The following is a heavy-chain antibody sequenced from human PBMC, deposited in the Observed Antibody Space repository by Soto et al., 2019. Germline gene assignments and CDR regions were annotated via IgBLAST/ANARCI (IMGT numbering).Heavy chain of an antibody. CDR3: ASVSGSYYNGMDV. J-gene: IGHJ6*02. D-gene: IGHD1-26*01. Sequence: QVQLQESGPGLVKPSGTLSLTCAVSGGSISSSNWWSWVRQPPGKGLEWIGEIYHSGSTNSNPSLRSRVTTSVDKSKNQFALKLSSVTAADTAVYYRASVSGSYYNGMDVWGQGTTVTVSS. CDR1: GGSISSSNW. V-gene: IGHV4-4*02. CDR2: IYHSGST.